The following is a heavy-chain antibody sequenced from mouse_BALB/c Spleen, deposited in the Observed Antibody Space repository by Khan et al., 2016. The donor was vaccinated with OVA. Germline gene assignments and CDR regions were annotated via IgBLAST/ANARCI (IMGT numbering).Heavy chain of an antibody. Sequence: VQLKESGPGLVKPSQSLSLTCTVTGYSITSGYAWNWIRQFPGNKLEWMGYISYSGSTSYNPSLRSRISITRATSKNQFFLQLNSVTTEDTATYKCVRKNDCGDAMDYWGQGTSVTVSS. CDR1: GYSITSGYA. V-gene: IGHV3-2*02. CDR2: ISYSGST. D-gene: IGHD2-13*01. J-gene: IGHJ4*01. CDR3: VRKNDCGDAMDY.